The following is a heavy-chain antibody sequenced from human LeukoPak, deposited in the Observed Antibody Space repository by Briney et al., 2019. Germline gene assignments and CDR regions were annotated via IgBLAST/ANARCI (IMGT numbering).Heavy chain of an antibody. CDR2: ISGSGGST. J-gene: IGHJ6*02. Sequence: GGSLRLSCAASGFTFSNYAINWVRQAPGKGLEWVSAISGSGGSTFYADSVKGRFTISRDNSKNTLYLQMNSLRAEDTAVYYCAKDKELPSIMDVWGQGTTVTVSS. D-gene: IGHD3-10*01. V-gene: IGHV3-23*01. CDR1: GFTFSNYA. CDR3: AKDKELPSIMDV.